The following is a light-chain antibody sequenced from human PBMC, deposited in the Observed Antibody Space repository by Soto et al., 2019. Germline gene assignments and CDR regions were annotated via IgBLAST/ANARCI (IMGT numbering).Light chain of an antibody. CDR1: SSNVGTYNS. V-gene: IGLV2-14*03. CDR2: DVS. Sequence: QSALAQPASVSASPGQSITISCTGTSSNVGTYNSVSWYQQHPGKAPKLLIYDVSNRPSGVSNRLSGSKSGTSASLAITGLQDEDEDDYYCQCSDRSMSGYVFGTGTKVTVL. CDR3: QCSDRSMSGYV. J-gene: IGLJ1*01.